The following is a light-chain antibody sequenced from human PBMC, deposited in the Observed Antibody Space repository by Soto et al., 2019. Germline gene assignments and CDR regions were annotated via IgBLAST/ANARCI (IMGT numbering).Light chain of an antibody. V-gene: IGLV3-1*01. Sequence: SYELPQPPSVSVSPGQTASITCSGDKLGDKYACWYQQKPGQSPVLVIYHDSKRPSGIPERFSGSNSGNTATLTISGTQAMDEADYYCHACDSSTVVFGGGTKLTFL. J-gene: IGLJ2*01. CDR1: KLGDKY. CDR3: HACDSSTVV. CDR2: HDS.